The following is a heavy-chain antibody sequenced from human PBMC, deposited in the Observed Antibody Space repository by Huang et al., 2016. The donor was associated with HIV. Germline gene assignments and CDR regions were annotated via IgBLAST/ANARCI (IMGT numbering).Heavy chain of an antibody. V-gene: IGHV4-34*02. CDR2: INYSGNT. J-gene: IGHJ4*02. CDR3: ARARLLLPFDY. D-gene: IGHD2-15*01. Sequence: QVLLQQWGAGVLKPSETLSLTCGVSGGPFNGFLWSWIRQPPGKGLEWIGGINYSGNTNYNPSLKRRVTMSVDTSKRQFSLSLKSVTAADTAVYYCARARLLLPFDYWGQGALVAVSS. CDR1: GGPFNGFL.